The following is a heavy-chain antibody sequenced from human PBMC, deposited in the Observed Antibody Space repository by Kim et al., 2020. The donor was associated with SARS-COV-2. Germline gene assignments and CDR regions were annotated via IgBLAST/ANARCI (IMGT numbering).Heavy chain of an antibody. CDR2: IIPIFGTA. V-gene: IGHV1-69*13. CDR3: ASEGVRGVISDY. Sequence: SVKVSCKASGGTFSSYAISWVRQAPGQGLEWMGGIIPIFGTANYAQKFQGRVTITADESTSTAYMELSSLRSEDTAVYYCASEGVRGVISDYWGQGTLVTVSS. J-gene: IGHJ4*02. D-gene: IGHD3-10*02. CDR1: GGTFSSYA.